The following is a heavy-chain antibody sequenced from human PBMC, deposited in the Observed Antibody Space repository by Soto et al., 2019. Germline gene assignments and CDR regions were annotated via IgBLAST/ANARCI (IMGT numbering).Heavy chain of an antibody. CDR1: GGYVSSGSYY. Sequence: LVILSLTCTVSGGYVSSGSYYWSWIRQPPGKGLEWIGYIYYSGSTNYNPSLKSRVTISVDTSKNQFSLKLSSVTAADTAVYYCARDSIAAAGTDYWGQGTLVTVSS. CDR2: IYYSGST. D-gene: IGHD6-13*01. CDR3: ARDSIAAAGTDY. J-gene: IGHJ4*02. V-gene: IGHV4-61*01.